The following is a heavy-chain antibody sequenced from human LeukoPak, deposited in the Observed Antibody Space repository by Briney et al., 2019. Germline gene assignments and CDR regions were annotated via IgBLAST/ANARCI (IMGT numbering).Heavy chain of an antibody. CDR2: ISYSGST. V-gene: IGHV4-39*01. Sequence: SETLSLTCTVSGGSISSYSYYWGWVRQPPGKGLEWIGTISYSGSTYYNPSLKSRLTISVDTSKNQFSLKVSSVTAADTAVYYCASHLNGITISGVVFDYWGQGTLVTVSS. CDR3: ASHLNGITISGVVFDY. J-gene: IGHJ4*02. CDR1: GGSISSYSYY. D-gene: IGHD3-3*01.